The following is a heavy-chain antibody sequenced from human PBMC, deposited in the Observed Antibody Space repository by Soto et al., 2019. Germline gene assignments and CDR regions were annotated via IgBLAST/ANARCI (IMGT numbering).Heavy chain of an antibody. Sequence: LRLSCVASGIEFSNYAMSWVRQAPGKGLEWVSISSASGRSRYHADSVKGRFTISRDNSKNTLYLHMTNLRAEDTAVYYCAKDGNWLDVYFDVWGQGTPVTVSS. J-gene: IGHJ4*02. D-gene: IGHD6-19*01. V-gene: IGHV3-23*01. CDR2: SSASGRSR. CDR1: GIEFSNYA. CDR3: AKDGNWLDVYFDV.